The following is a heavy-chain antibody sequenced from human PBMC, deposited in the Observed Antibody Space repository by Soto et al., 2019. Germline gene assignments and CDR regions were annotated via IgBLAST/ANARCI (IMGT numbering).Heavy chain of an antibody. Sequence: LRLSCVASGIEFSNYAMSWVRQAPGKGLEWVSISSASGRSRYHADSVKGRFTISRDNSKNTLYLHMTNLRAEDTAVYYCAKDGNWLDVYFDVWGQGTPVTVSS. J-gene: IGHJ4*02. D-gene: IGHD6-19*01. V-gene: IGHV3-23*01. CDR2: SSASGRSR. CDR1: GIEFSNYA. CDR3: AKDGNWLDVYFDV.